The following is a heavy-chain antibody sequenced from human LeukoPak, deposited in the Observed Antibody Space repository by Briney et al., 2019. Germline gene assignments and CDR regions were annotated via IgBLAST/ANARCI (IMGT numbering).Heavy chain of an antibody. J-gene: IGHJ3*02. CDR1: GFTFSSYA. CDR2: ISYDGSNK. Sequence: GRSLRLSCAASGFTFSSYAMHWVRQAPGKGLEWVAVISYDGSNKYYADSVKGRFTISRDNSKNTLYLQMNSLRAEDTAVYYCASRDGYNFHAFDIRGQGTMVTVSS. CDR3: ASRDGYNFHAFDI. V-gene: IGHV3-30-3*01. D-gene: IGHD5-24*01.